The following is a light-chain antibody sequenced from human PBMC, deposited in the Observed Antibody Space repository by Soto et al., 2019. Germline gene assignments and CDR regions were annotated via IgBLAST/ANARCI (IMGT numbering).Light chain of an antibody. CDR3: QQCHRYLT. Sequence: AIRMTQSPSSLSASTGDRVTITCRASQGISSYLAWYQQKPGKAPKLLISGASSLQSGVPSRFSGSASGTEFTLTISSLQPDDIATYYCQQCHRYLTFGQGTKVDIK. J-gene: IGKJ1*01. CDR2: GAS. CDR1: QGISSY. V-gene: IGKV1-8*01.